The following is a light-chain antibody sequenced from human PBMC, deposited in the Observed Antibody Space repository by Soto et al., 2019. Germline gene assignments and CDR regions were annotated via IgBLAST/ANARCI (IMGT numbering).Light chain of an antibody. CDR2: DAS. Sequence: EIVLTQSPATLSLSPGERATLSCRASQSVSSYLAWYQQKPGQAPRLLIYDASNRATGIPARVSGGGSGTDFTLTISSLEPEDFAVYYCQQRFKWPRFTFGQGTKLEIK. J-gene: IGKJ2*01. CDR1: QSVSSY. V-gene: IGKV3-11*01. CDR3: QQRFKWPRFT.